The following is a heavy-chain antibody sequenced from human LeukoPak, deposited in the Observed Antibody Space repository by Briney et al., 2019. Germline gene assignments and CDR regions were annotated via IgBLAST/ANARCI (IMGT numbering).Heavy chain of an antibody. J-gene: IGHJ4*02. CDR3: AKGGSPYYDSSGYYFDY. Sequence: TGGSLRLSCAASGFTFSSYAMSWVRQAPGKGLEWVSAISGSGGSTYYADSVKGRFTISRDNSKNTLYLQMNGLRAEDTAVYYCAKGGSPYYDSSGYYFDYWGQGTLVTVSS. V-gene: IGHV3-23*01. D-gene: IGHD3-22*01. CDR1: GFTFSSYA. CDR2: ISGSGGST.